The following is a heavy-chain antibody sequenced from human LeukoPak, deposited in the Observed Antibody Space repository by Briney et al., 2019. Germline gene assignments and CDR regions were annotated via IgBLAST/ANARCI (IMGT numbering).Heavy chain of an antibody. CDR3: AKCLFSGYDKYLDS. V-gene: IGHV3-21*04. J-gene: IGHJ4*02. CDR1: GFAFETYT. Sequence: GGSLRLSCVASGFAFETYTMNWVRQAPGKGLEWVSFISSTSSDINYADSVRDRFTISRDNAKNSLFLQMDSLRVEDTAVYYCAKCLFSGYDKYLDSWGQGTLVTVSS. D-gene: IGHD5-12*01. CDR2: ISSTSSDI.